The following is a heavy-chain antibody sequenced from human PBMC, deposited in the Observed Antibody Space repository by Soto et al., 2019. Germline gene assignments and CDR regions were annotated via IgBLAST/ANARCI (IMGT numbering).Heavy chain of an antibody. V-gene: IGHV1-3*01. J-gene: IGHJ6*02. D-gene: IGHD3-10*01. CDR3: ARDEILWFGELSGMDV. CDR2: INGGNGNT. Sequence: ASVKVSCKASGNTVPNYAIHWVRQAPGQRLEWMGWINGGNGNTYYSEHFQGRVTFTRDTSASTAYMELSSLRSEDTAVYYCARDEILWFGELSGMDVWGQGTTVTVSS. CDR1: GNTVPNYA.